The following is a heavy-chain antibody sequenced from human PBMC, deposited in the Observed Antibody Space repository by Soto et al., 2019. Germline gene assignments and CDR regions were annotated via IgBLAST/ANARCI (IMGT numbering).Heavy chain of an antibody. J-gene: IGHJ5*02. CDR2: ISYDGATE. D-gene: IGHD3-10*01. CDR3: ASDLGDQPYRFNWLAA. V-gene: IGHV3-30-3*01. Sequence: QVQLVESGGGVVQPGRYLKLSCAASGFTFNSHAMHWVRQAPGKGLDWVAVISYDGATEYYVDSVKGRFTISRDNSKNTLFLNMNSLRPEDTAVYYCASDLGDQPYRFNWLAAWGQGTLVTAS. CDR1: GFTFNSHA.